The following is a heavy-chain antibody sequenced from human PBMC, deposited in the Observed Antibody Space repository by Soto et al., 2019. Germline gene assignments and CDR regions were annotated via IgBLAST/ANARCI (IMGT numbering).Heavy chain of an antibody. Sequence: QPGGSLRLSCAASGFTVSSNYMSWVRQAPGKGLEWVSVIYSGGSTYYADSVKGRFTISRDNSKNTLYLQMNSLRAEDTAVYYCARVRLPIPSLSGSYYGYYFDYWGQGTLVTVSS. V-gene: IGHV3-66*01. D-gene: IGHD1-26*01. J-gene: IGHJ4*02. CDR2: IYSGGST. CDR3: ARVRLPIPSLSGSYYGYYFDY. CDR1: GFTVSSNY.